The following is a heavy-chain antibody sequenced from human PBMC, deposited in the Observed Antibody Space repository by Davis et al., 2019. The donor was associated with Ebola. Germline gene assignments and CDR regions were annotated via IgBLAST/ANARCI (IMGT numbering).Heavy chain of an antibody. CDR3: ARDREQLVAGQLYYYYYYGMDV. CDR2: ISYDGSNK. Sequence: PGGSLRLSCAASGFTFSSYAMHWVRQAPGKGLEWVAVISYDGSNKYYADSVKGRFTISRDNSKNTLYLQMNSLRAEDTAVYYCARDREQLVAGQLYYYYYYGMDVWGQGTTVTVSS. D-gene: IGHD6-6*01. V-gene: IGHV3-30-3*01. J-gene: IGHJ6*02. CDR1: GFTFSSYA.